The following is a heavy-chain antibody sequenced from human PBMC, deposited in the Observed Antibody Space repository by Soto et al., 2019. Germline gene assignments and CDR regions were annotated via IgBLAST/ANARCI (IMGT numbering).Heavy chain of an antibody. J-gene: IGHJ6*02. Sequence: ASVKVSCKASGYTFTSYAMHWVRQAPGQRLEWMGWINAGNGNTKYSQKFQGRVTITRDTSASTAYMELSSLRSEDTAVYYCAIGSGSYYRYYYYYGMDVWGQGTTVTVSS. CDR1: GYTFTSYA. V-gene: IGHV1-3*01. D-gene: IGHD3-10*01. CDR3: AIGSGSYYRYYYYYGMDV. CDR2: INAGNGNT.